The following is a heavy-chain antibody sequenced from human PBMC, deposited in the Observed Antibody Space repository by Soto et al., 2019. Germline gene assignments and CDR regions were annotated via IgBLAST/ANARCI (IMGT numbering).Heavy chain of an antibody. D-gene: IGHD3-16*01. CDR2: MNQDGTIK. J-gene: IGHJ4*02. CDR3: TRDHQSTLDDYFEY. V-gene: IGHV3-7*01. Sequence: EVQLVESGGGLVQPGGSLRLSCAASGFTFNNYWLSWVRQAPGQGLEWVANMNQDGTIKYYVDSVKGRFTISRDNAENSLFLQMNSLRAEDTAVYYCTRDHQSTLDDYFEYWGQGALVTVSS. CDR1: GFTFNNYW.